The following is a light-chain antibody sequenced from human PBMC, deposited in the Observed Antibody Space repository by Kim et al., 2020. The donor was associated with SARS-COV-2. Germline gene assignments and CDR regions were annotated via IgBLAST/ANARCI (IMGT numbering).Light chain of an antibody. CDR1: SGSVSTRHY. CDR2: TTS. CDR3: VLYMGSGIWE. Sequence: GGTVTFTCGVKSGSVSTRHYPSWHQQTPGQAPRTLIYTTSTRSSGVPDRFSGSILENKAALIITGAQADDESDYYCVLYMGSGIWEFGGGTQLTVL. J-gene: IGLJ3*02. V-gene: IGLV8-61*01.